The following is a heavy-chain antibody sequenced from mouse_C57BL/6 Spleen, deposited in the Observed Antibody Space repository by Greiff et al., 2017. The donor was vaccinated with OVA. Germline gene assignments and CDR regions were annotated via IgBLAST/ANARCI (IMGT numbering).Heavy chain of an antibody. D-gene: IGHD1-1*01. V-gene: IGHV1-55*01. CDR2: IYPGSGST. Sequence: QVQLQQSGAELVKPGASVKMSCKASGYTFTSYWITWVKQRPGQGLEWIGDIYPGSGSTNYNEKFKSKATLTVDTSSSTAYMQLSSLTSEDSAVYYCARDYYGSNGFDYWGQGTTLTVSS. CDR3: ARDYYGSNGFDY. J-gene: IGHJ2*01. CDR1: GYTFTSYW.